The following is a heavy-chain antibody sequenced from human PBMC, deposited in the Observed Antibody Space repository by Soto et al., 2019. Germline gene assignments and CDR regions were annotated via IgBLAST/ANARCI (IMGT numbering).Heavy chain of an antibody. J-gene: IGHJ4*02. Sequence: QGQLVQSGAEVKKPGASVKVSCGTSGFSFTSYSFHWVRQAPAQWLQWMGWINAGRGKTKYSQQFQGRVTFTWDTSANTVYMELSRLTSEDTSVFYCARWIDNGYFDYWGQGTLVTVSA. V-gene: IGHV1-3*01. CDR3: ARWIDNGYFDY. D-gene: IGHD4-17*01. CDR2: INAGRGKT. CDR1: GFSFTSYS.